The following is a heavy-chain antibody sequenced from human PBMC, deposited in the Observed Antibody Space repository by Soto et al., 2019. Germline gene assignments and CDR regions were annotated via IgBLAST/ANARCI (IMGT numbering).Heavy chain of an antibody. V-gene: IGHV4-4*02. CDR2: IYHSGST. J-gene: IGHJ6*02. Sequence: PSETLSLTCAVSGGSISSSNWWSWVRQPPGKGLEWIGEIYHSGSTNYNPSLESRVTISVDKSKDQFSLKLSSVTAADTAVYYWASVRGGYYYAMDVWGQGTTDTVSS. CDR1: GGSISSSNW. CDR3: ASVRGGYYYAMDV. D-gene: IGHD3-10*02.